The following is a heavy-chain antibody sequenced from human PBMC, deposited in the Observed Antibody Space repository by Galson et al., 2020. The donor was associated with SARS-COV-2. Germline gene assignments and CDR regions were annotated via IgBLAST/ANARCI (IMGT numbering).Heavy chain of an antibody. D-gene: IGHD6-13*01. CDR1: GYSFSSYW. V-gene: IGHV5-51*01. Sequence: GESLKISCKGSGYSFSSYWLGWVRQMPGKGLEWVGIIYPGDSDTRYNPSFQGQVTISADRFITTAYLEWRSLKASDTAMYFCATPGRIAAAEGLQREVTFDYWGQGTLVTVSS. J-gene: IGHJ4*02. CDR2: IYPGDSDT. CDR3: ATPGRIAAAEGLQREVTFDY.